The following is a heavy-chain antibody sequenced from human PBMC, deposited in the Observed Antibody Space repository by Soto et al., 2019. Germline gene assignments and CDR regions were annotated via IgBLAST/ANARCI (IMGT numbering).Heavy chain of an antibody. D-gene: IGHD3-10*01. Sequence: GVMGVSRAAPRFTFSGYAVSWARQAPGKGLEWVSAISGSGGSTYYADSVKGRFTISIDNSKNTLYLQMNSLRAEDTAVYYCAKYGSYGCFDYWGQGTLVTVSS. V-gene: IGHV3-23*01. CDR3: AKYGSYGCFDY. CDR1: RFTFSGYA. J-gene: IGHJ4*02. CDR2: ISGSGGST.